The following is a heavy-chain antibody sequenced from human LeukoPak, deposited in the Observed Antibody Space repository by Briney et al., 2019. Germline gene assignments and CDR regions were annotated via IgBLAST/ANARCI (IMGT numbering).Heavy chain of an antibody. D-gene: IGHD2-2*02. CDR3: AKGDCSSTSCYRGLRFLEWLSPAYFDY. CDR2: ISGSGGST. Sequence: GGSLRLSCAASGFTFSSYAMSWVRQAPGKGLEWVSAISGSGGSTYYADSVKGRFTISRDNSRNTLYLQMNSLRAEDTAVYYCAKGDCSSTSCYRGLRFLEWLSPAYFDYWGQGTLVTVSS. J-gene: IGHJ4*02. CDR1: GFTFSSYA. V-gene: IGHV3-23*01.